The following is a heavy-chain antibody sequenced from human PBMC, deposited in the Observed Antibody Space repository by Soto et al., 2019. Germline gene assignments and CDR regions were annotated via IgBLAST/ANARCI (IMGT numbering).Heavy chain of an antibody. J-gene: IGHJ5*02. V-gene: IGHV1-8*02. Sequence: QVQLVQSGAEVKKPGASVKVSCKASGYTFTNNDVSWVRQATGQGLEWMGWMNPGSGDTGYAQKFQGRVTMTRDIYIVRAYMVLNSLTSEDKAIYCCARMDSFGSLNWFDPWGQGPLVAVSS. CDR1: GYTFTNND. CDR3: ARMDSFGSLNWFDP. D-gene: IGHD5-18*01. CDR2: MNPGSGDT.